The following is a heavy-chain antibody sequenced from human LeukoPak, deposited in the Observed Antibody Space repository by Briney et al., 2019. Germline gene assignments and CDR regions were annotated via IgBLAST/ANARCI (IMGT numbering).Heavy chain of an antibody. D-gene: IGHD3-22*01. J-gene: IGHJ4*02. V-gene: IGHV1-69*04. CDR2: IIPILGIA. CDR1: GGTFSSYA. CDR3: ARDGRDSSGYYPNPY. Sequence: ASVKVSCKASGGTFSSYAISWVRQAPGQGLEWMGRIIPILGIANYAQKFQGRVTITADKSTSTAYMELSSLRSEDTAVYYCARDGRDSSGYYPNPYWGQGTLVTVSS.